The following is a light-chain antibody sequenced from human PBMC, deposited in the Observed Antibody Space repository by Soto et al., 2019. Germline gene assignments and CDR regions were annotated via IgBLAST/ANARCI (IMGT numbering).Light chain of an antibody. CDR1: QSISSW. V-gene: IGKV1-5*03. CDR3: QQYSLYNP. CDR2: KAS. J-gene: IGKJ2*01. Sequence: DIQMTQSPSTLSASVGDRVTITCRASQSISSWLAWYQQKPGKAPKLLIYKASNLQRGVPSRFSGSGSGTDFTLTISRLQPDDFATYYCQQYSLYNPFGQGTKLEIK.